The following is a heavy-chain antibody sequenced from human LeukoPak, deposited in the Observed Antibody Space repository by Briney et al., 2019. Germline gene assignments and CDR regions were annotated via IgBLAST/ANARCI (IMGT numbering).Heavy chain of an antibody. D-gene: IGHD4-11*01. CDR3: ASSILGYSNLDY. J-gene: IGHJ4*02. CDR2: IYYSGST. V-gene: IGHV4-59*08. CDR1: GGSISSYY. Sequence: PSETLSLTCTVSGGSISSYYWSWIRQPPGKGLEWIGYIYYSGSTYYNPSLKSRVTISVDTSKNQFSLKLSSVTAADTAVYYCASSILGYSNLDYWGQGTLVTVSS.